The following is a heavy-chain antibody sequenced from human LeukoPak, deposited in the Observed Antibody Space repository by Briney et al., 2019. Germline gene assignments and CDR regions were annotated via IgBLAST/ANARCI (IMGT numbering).Heavy chain of an antibody. CDR2: IWYDGSNK. D-gene: IGHD2-21*01. Sequence: SGGSLRLSCAASGFTFSSYGMHWVRQAPGKGLEWVAVIWYDGSNKYYADSVKGRFTISRDNSKNTLYLQMNSLRAEDTAVYYCARGPGYALFRIWFDPWGQGTLVTVSS. CDR3: ARGPGYALFRIWFDP. V-gene: IGHV3-33*01. J-gene: IGHJ5*02. CDR1: GFTFSSYG.